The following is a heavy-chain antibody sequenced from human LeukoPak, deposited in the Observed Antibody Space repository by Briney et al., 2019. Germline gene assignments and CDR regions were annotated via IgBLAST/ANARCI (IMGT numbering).Heavy chain of an antibody. CDR3: ASRKKGMATAGFDY. J-gene: IGHJ4*02. CDR2: IYPGGSDT. Sequence: RGESLKISCKGSGYSFTSYWIGWVRQMPGKGLEWMGIIYPGGSDTRYSPSFQGQVTISAEKSISTAYLQWGSLKASDTALYYCASRKKGMATAGFDYWGQGTLVTVSS. D-gene: IGHD5-24*01. CDR1: GYSFTSYW. V-gene: IGHV5-51*01.